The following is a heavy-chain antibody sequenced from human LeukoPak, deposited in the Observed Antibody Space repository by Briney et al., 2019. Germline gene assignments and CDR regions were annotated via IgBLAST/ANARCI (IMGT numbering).Heavy chain of an antibody. CDR2: ISYDGSNK. J-gene: IGHJ6*03. D-gene: IGHD4-17*01. Sequence: PGGSLRLSCAASGFTFSSYAMHWVRQAPGKGLEWVAVISYDGSNKYYADSVKGRFTISRDNSKNTLYLQMNSLRAEDTAVYYCARGNGDYFYYYYMDVWGKGTTVTVSS. CDR1: GFTFSSYA. V-gene: IGHV3-30*04. CDR3: ARGNGDYFYYYYMDV.